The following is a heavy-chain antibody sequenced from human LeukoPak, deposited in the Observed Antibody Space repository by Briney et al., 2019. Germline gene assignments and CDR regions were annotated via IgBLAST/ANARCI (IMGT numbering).Heavy chain of an antibody. Sequence: GGSLGLSCAASGFTFSSYGMHWVRQAPGKGLEWVAVISYDGSNKYYADSVKGRFTISRDNSKNTLYLQMNSLRAEDTAVYYCAKGRYSGYDHHDAFDIWGQGTMVTVSS. J-gene: IGHJ3*02. D-gene: IGHD5-12*01. CDR2: ISYDGSNK. CDR3: AKGRYSGYDHHDAFDI. V-gene: IGHV3-30*18. CDR1: GFTFSSYG.